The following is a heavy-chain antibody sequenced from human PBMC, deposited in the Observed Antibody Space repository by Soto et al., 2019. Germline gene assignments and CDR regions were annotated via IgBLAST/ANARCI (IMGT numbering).Heavy chain of an antibody. J-gene: IGHJ4*02. CDR1: GFTFSSYA. D-gene: IGHD3-22*01. CDR2: ISGSGGST. Sequence: GGSLRLSCAASGFTFSSYAMSWVRQAPGKGLEWVSAISGSGGSTYYADTVKGRFTISRDNSKNTLYLQMNSLRAEDTALYYCAKDQNSNYDSSGYYYYWGQGTLVTVSS. V-gene: IGHV3-23*01. CDR3: AKDQNSNYDSSGYYYY.